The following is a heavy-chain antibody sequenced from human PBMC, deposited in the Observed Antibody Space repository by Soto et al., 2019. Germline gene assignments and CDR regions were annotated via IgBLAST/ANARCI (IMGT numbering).Heavy chain of an antibody. V-gene: IGHV3-48*01. D-gene: IGHD2-2*01. CDR1: GFTFSSYS. CDR2: ISSGGSTV. J-gene: IGHJ4*02. Sequence: EVQLVESGGGLVQPGGSLRLSCAASGFTFSSYSMNWVRQAPGKGLECVSDISSGGSTVYYADSVKGRFTMSRDNAKKSVYLQLDSLRAEDTAVYYFGRDLPGRGGCTSTPCYAVDYWGQGTLVTVSS. CDR3: GRDLPGRGGCTSTPCYAVDY.